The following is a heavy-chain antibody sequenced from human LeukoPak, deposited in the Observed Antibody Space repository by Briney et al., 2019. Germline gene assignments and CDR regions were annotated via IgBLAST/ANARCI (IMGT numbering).Heavy chain of an antibody. J-gene: IGHJ4*02. D-gene: IGHD2-2*01. CDR3: AKNTENQVLFRG. CDR2: IRQDGREI. CDR1: GFTFSNYW. V-gene: IGHV3-7*01. Sequence: GGSLRLSCAASGFTFSNYWMSWVSQAPGKGLEWVANIRQDGREIYYVDSVKGRFTISRDNTKNSRDLQMNSLRVEDTAVYYCAKNTENQVLFRGWGQGNLVTVSS.